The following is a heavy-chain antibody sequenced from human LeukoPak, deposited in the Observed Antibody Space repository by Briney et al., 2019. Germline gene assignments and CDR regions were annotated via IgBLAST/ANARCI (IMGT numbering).Heavy chain of an antibody. CDR3: ARASFRAYSSSWYYFDY. CDR1: GGSFSGYY. Sequence: PETLSLTCAVYGGSFSGYYCSWIRQPPGKGLEWIGEINHSGSTNYNPSLKSRVTISVDTSKNQFSLKLSSVTAADTAVYYCARASFRAYSSSWYYFDYWGQGTLVTVSS. CDR2: INHSGST. D-gene: IGHD6-13*01. V-gene: IGHV4-34*01. J-gene: IGHJ4*02.